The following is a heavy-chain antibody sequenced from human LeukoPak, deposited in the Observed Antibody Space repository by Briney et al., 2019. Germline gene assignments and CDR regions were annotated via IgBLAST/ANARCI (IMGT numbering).Heavy chain of an antibody. CDR3: AREPRVGYCSSTSCYLAY. CDR2: ISSSSSYI. V-gene: IGHV3-21*01. D-gene: IGHD2-2*01. Sequence: GSLRLSCAASGFTFSSYSMNWVRQAPGKGLEWVSSISSSSSYIYYADSVKGRFTISRDNAKNSLYLQMNSLRAEDTAVYYCAREPRVGYCSSTSCYLAYWGQGTLVTVSS. J-gene: IGHJ4*02. CDR1: GFTFSSYS.